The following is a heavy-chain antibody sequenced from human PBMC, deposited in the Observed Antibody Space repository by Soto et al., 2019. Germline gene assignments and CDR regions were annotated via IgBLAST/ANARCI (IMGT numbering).Heavy chain of an antibody. J-gene: IGHJ4*02. Sequence: GGSLRLSCAASGFTFSSYDMHWVRQATGKGLEWVSAIGTAGDTYYPGSVKGRFTISRENAKNSLYLQMNSLRAEDTAVYYCARGPSRLAELPDYWGQGTLVTVSS. CDR3: ARGPSRLAELPDY. CDR1: GFTFSSYD. CDR2: IGTAGDT. V-gene: IGHV3-13*01. D-gene: IGHD1-7*01.